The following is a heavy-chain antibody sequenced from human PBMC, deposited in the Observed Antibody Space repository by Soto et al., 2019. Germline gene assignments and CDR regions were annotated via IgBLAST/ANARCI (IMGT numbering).Heavy chain of an antibody. CDR3: VRSGGYCSGGSRRCGYF. D-gene: IGHD2-15*01. V-gene: IGHV1-18*04. CDR1: GYTLSTYP. J-gene: IGHJ4*01. CDR2: INAYTGKT. Sequence: ASVQVSCKASGYTLSTYPISWVRQAPGEGLQWLAWINAYTGKTKHAEKFQGRLTVTTDTSTNTAYLDRRSLGSDDTAVYFCVRSGGYCSGGSRRCGYFWGQGTLGTVVS.